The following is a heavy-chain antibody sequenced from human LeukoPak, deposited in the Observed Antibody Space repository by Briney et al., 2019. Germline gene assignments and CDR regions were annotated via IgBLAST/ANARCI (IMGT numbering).Heavy chain of an antibody. D-gene: IGHD6-19*01. V-gene: IGHV4-38-2*01. CDR3: ATCIAVAGTGWFDP. J-gene: IGHJ5*02. CDR2: IYHSGST. Sequence: SETLSLTCAVSGYSISSGYYWGWIRRPPGKGLEWIGSIYHSGSTYYNPSLKSRVTISVDTSKNQFSLKLSSVTAADTAVYYCATCIAVAGTGWFDPWGQGTLVTVSS. CDR1: GYSISSGYY.